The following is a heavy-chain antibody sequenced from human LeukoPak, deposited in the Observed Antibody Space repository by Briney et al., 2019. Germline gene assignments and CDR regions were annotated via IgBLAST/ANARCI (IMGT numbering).Heavy chain of an antibody. CDR3: ARGYCSGGSCYTYNWFDP. J-gene: IGHJ5*02. CDR2: IYTSGST. CDR1: GGSISSGSYY. Sequence: SQTLSLTCTVSGGSISSGSYYWSWIRQPAGKGLEWIGRIYTSGSTNYNPSLKSRVTISVDTSKNQFSLKLSSVTAADTAVYYCARGYCSGGSCYTYNWFDPWGQGTLVTVSS. D-gene: IGHD2-15*01. V-gene: IGHV4-61*02.